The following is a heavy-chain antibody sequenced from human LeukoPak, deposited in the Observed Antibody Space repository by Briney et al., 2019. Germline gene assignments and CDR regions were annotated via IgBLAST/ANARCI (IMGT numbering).Heavy chain of an antibody. D-gene: IGHD6-6*01. CDR2: INPNSGGT. CDR1: GYTFTGYY. V-gene: IGHV1-2*04. CDR3: ARYSLVSSSSSGTFDY. Sequence: GASVKVSCKASGYTFTGYYMHWVRQAPGQGLEWMGWINPNSGGTNYAQKFQGWVTMTRDTSISTAYMELSRLRSDDTAVYYCARYSLVSSSSSGTFDYWGQGTLVTVSS. J-gene: IGHJ4*02.